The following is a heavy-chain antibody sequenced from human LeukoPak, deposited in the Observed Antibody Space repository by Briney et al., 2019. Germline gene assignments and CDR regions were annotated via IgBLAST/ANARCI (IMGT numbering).Heavy chain of an antibody. V-gene: IGHV3-7*01. CDR1: GFTFNKYW. CDR3: ARDEQSGWLYVY. D-gene: IGHD6-19*01. CDR2: IKQDESEK. Sequence: GGSLRLSCAASGFTFNKYWMSWVRQVPGKGLEWVANIKQDESEKYYVDSVKGRFTISRDNAKNSLSLQMNSLRVEDTAVYYCARDEQSGWLYVYWGQGTLVTVSS. J-gene: IGHJ4*02.